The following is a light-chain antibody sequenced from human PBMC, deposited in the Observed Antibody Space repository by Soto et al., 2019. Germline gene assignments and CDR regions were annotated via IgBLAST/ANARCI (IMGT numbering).Light chain of an antibody. J-gene: IGLJ1*01. CDR2: EVS. CDR3: SSYTSSSIDYV. V-gene: IGLV2-14*01. CDR1: SSDVGGYNY. Sequence: QSALTQPASVSGSPGQSITISCTGTSSDVGGYNYVSWYQQHPGKAPKLMIYEVSNRPSGVSNRFSGSKSGNTASLTISGLQAADEAEYYCSSYTSSSIDYVFGTGTKLTVL.